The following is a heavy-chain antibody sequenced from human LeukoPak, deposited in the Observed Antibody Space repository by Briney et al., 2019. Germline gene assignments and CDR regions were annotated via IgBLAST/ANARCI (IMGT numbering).Heavy chain of an antibody. V-gene: IGHV1-69*13. CDR1: GYTFTSYY. J-gene: IGHJ4*02. CDR3: ARGWLAETTVVTPYNY. CDR2: IIPIFNTP. D-gene: IGHD4-23*01. Sequence: WASVKVSCKASGYTFTSYYMHWVRQAPGQGLEWMGGIIPIFNTPNYAQKFQGRVTITAVESMSTAYMELSSLRSEDTAVYYCARGWLAETTVVTPYNYWGQGTLVTVSS.